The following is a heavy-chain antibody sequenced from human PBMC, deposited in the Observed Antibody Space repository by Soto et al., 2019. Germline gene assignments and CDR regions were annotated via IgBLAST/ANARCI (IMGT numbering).Heavy chain of an antibody. CDR1: GFTFSTYP. V-gene: IGHV3-23*01. D-gene: IGHD4-17*01. CDR2: ISGSGGST. CDR3: AKILSTVTSYYYGMDV. Sequence: EVQLLESGGGLVQPVGSLRLSCAASGFTFSTYPMIWVRQVPGKGLEGVSSISGSGGSTYYTDSVRGRFTISRDNSKNTVYLQMNSLRAEDTAVYYCAKILSTVTSYYYGMDVWGQGTTVTVSS. J-gene: IGHJ6*02.